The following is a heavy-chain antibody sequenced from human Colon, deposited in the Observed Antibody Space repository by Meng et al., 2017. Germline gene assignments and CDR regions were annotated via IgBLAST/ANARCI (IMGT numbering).Heavy chain of an antibody. CDR1: GASVSVNSY. Sequence: QVQLQGSGPGLVKPSGTLSLACPVSGASVSVNSYWSWVRQPPGRGLEWIGQIDHRGSAYYRPSLNSRVTMSLDKSRNQFSLRLTSVTAADTAVYYCARHGGYYQDFWGQGTLVTVSS. CDR2: IDHRGSA. D-gene: IGHD4-23*01. J-gene: IGHJ4*02. CDR3: ARHGGYYQDF. V-gene: IGHV4-4*02.